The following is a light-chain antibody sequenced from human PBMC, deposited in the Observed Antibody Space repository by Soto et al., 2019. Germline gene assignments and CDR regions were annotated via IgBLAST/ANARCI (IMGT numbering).Light chain of an antibody. J-gene: IGKJ1*01. CDR1: QGISSY. CDR2: DVS. CDR3: QQYHRYST. V-gene: IGKV1-5*01. Sequence: DIQMTQSPSSLSGSVGDRVTVTCRASQGISSYLAWYQQKPGKAPNLLIYDVSTLDSGVPSRFSGSASGTEFTLTISSLESDDFATYYCQQYHRYSTFGQGTKVDIK.